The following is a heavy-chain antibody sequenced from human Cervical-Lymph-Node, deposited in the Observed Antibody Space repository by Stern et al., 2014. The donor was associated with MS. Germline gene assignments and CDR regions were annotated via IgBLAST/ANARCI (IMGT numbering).Heavy chain of an antibody. CDR3: AIGYYYGGYFDF. CDR2: MSPDSGST. J-gene: IGHJ4*02. D-gene: IGHD3-22*01. CDR1: GYTFSRHD. V-gene: IGHV1-8*01. Sequence: QMQLVQSGAEVRKPGASVKVSCKASGYTFSRHDIYWVRQATGQGLAWMGWMSPDSGSTAYGQKFQGRVTMTRNSSITTAYIELTSLRSEDTAVYYCAIGYYYGGYFDFWGQGTLVTVSS.